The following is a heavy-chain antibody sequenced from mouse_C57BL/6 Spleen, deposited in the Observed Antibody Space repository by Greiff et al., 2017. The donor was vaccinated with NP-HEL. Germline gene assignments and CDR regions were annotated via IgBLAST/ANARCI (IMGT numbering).Heavy chain of an antibody. CDR1: GYTFTSYW. D-gene: IGHD2-4*01. CDR3: AINEYDNARDY. V-gene: IGHV1-7*01. J-gene: IGHJ4*01. Sequence: VQLVESGAELAKPGASVKLSCKASGYTFTSYWMHWVKQRPGQGLEWIGYINPSSGYTKYNQKFKDKATLTADKSSSTAYMQLSSLTYEDAAVYYCAINEYDNARDYWGQGTSVTGSS. CDR2: INPSSGYT.